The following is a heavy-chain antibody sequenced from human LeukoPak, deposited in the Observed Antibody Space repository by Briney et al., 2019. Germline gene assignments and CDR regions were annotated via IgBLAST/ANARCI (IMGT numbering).Heavy chain of an antibody. CDR1: GFTFSGYA. Sequence: GGSLRLSCAASGFTFSGYAMTWVRQAPGKGLEWVSTLSGSGATAYHADPVKGRFTISRDNSKNTLYLQMNSLRAEDTAVYYCAKELLELDYWGQGTLVTVSS. D-gene: IGHD2-15*01. CDR3: AKELLELDY. CDR2: LSGSGATA. J-gene: IGHJ4*02. V-gene: IGHV3-23*01.